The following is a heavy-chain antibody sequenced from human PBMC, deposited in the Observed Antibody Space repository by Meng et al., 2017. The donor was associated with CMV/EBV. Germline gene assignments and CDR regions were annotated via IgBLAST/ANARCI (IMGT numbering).Heavy chain of an antibody. J-gene: IGHJ5*02. V-gene: IGHV3-11*04. D-gene: IGHD3-3*01. CDR3: ARDHHYDGWFDP. Sequence: GESLKISCAASGSTFSDYYMSWIRQAPGKGLEWVSYISSSGSTIYYADSVKGRFTISRDNAKNSLYLQMNSLRAEDTAVYYCARDHHYDGWFDPWGQGTLVTVSS. CDR1: GSTFSDYY. CDR2: ISSSGSTI.